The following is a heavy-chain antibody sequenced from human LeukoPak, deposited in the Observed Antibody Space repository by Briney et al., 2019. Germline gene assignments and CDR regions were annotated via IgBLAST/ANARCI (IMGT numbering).Heavy chain of an antibody. CDR3: ARRYGSGSSGTFDY. CDR2: IYYSGST. CDR1: GGSISSSSYY. Sequence: PSETLSLTCTVSGGSISSSSYYWGWIRQPPGKGLEWIGSIYYSGSTYYNPSLKSRVTISVDTSKNQFSLKLSSVTAADTAVYYCARRYGSGSSGTFDYWGQGTLVTVSS. D-gene: IGHD3-10*01. J-gene: IGHJ4*02. V-gene: IGHV4-39*07.